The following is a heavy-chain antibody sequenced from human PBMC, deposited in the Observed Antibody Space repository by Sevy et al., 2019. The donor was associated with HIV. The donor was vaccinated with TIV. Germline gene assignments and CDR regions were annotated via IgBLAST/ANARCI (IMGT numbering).Heavy chain of an antibody. J-gene: IGHJ3*02. V-gene: IGHV4-59*01. CDR1: GDSISNYY. CDR2: LFYSGST. CDR3: ARDTMTTITTKAFDI. D-gene: IGHD4-4*01. Sequence: SETLSLTCTVSGDSISNYYWSWIRQPPGKGLEWIGYLFYSGSTNYNPSLKSRVTISVDTTKNQVSLKVRSVTAADTAVYYCARDTMTTITTKAFDIWGQGTMVTVSS.